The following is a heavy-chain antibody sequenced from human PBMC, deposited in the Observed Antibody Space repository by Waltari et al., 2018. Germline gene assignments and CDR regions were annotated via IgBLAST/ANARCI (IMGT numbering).Heavy chain of an antibody. CDR2: IYYSGST. J-gene: IGHJ3*02. CDR3: ARDGLPNSSGYYRGLGAFDI. V-gene: IGHV4-59*11. Sequence: QVQLQESGPGLVKPSETLSLTCTVSGGSISSHYWSWIRQPPGKGLEWIGYIYYSGSTNYNPSLKSRVTISVDTSKNQFSLKLSSVTAADTAVYYCARDGLPNSSGYYRGLGAFDIWGQGTMVTVSS. CDR1: GGSISSHY. D-gene: IGHD3-22*01.